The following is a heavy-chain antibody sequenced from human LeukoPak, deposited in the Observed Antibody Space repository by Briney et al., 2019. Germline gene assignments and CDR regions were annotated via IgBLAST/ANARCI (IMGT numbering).Heavy chain of an antibody. CDR2: VSTNGDVR. V-gene: IGHV3-23*01. Sequence: GGSLRLSCVASGLTFNSHSMSWVRQAPGMGLEWVSVVSTNGDVRFYADSVKGRFTISRDNSKNTLYLQMNSLRAEDTAVYYCAKRGYSYGQFDYWGQGTLVTVSS. CDR1: GLTFNSHS. J-gene: IGHJ4*02. D-gene: IGHD5-18*01. CDR3: AKRGYSYGQFDY.